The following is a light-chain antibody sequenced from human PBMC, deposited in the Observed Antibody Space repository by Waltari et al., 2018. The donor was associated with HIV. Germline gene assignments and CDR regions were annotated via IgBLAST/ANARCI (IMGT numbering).Light chain of an antibody. Sequence: EIVLTQSPGTLSLSPGERATLSCRASQSVSRSYLAWDQQKPGQAPRLLIYGASSRATGIPDRFSGSGSGTDFTLTISRLEPEDFAVYYCQQYGSSSYTFGQGTKLEIK. CDR3: QQYGSSSYT. J-gene: IGKJ2*01. V-gene: IGKV3-20*01. CDR2: GAS. CDR1: QSVSRSY.